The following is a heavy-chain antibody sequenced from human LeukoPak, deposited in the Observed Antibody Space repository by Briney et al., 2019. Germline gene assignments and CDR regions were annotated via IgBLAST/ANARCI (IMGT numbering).Heavy chain of an antibody. Sequence: TSETLSLTCTVSGGSISSYYWSWIRQPPGKGLEWIGYIYYSGSTNYNLSLKSRVTISVDMSKNQFSLKLSSVTAADTAVYYCARGGTVADDYWGQGTLVTVSS. CDR1: GGSISSYY. CDR2: IYYSGST. V-gene: IGHV4-59*01. D-gene: IGHD6-19*01. CDR3: ARGGTVADDY. J-gene: IGHJ4*02.